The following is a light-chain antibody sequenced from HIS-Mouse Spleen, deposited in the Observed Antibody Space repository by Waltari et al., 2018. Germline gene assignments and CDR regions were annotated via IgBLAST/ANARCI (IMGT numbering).Light chain of an antibody. V-gene: IGLV2-23*01. CDR1: SSDVGSYNL. Sequence: QSALTQPASVSGSPGQSITISCTGTSSDVGSYNLVSWYQQHPGKAPNLMIYEGSKRPSGVSNRFSGSKSGNTASLTISVLQAEDEADYYCCSYAGSSTWVFGGGTKLTVL. J-gene: IGLJ3*02. CDR2: EGS. CDR3: CSYAGSSTWV.